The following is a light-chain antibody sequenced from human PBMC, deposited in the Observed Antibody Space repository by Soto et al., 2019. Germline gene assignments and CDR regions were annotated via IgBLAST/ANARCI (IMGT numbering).Light chain of an antibody. CDR2: EGN. J-gene: IGLJ1*01. CDR3: CSYAGSGTFV. Sequence: QSVLTQPASVSGSPGQSITITCTGTTNDVGTYTLVSWYQQHPGKAPKVMIYEGNKRPSGVSDRFSASKSGNTASLTISGLQAEDEADFYCCSYAGSGTFVFGTGTKLTVL. CDR1: TNDVGTYTL. V-gene: IGLV2-23*01.